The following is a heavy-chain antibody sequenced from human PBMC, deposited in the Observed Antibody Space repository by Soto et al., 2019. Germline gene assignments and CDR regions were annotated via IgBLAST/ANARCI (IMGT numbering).Heavy chain of an antibody. Sequence: EVPLVESGGGLVQPGGSLRLSCAASGFTVSSNYMSWVRQAPGKGLEWVSVIYSGGSTYYADSVKGRFTISRDNSKNTLYLQMNSLRAEDTAVYYCAREGGYSYGGGYYYYYGMDVWGQGTTVTVSS. J-gene: IGHJ6*02. V-gene: IGHV3-66*01. CDR2: IYSGGST. CDR3: AREGGYSYGGGYYYYYGMDV. D-gene: IGHD5-18*01. CDR1: GFTVSSNY.